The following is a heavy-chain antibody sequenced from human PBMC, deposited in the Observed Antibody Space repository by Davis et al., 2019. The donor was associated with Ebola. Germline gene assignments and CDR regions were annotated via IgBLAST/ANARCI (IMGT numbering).Heavy chain of an antibody. CDR1: GYPITSGYY. CDR3: ARDDYYDNSGNQGWFDP. V-gene: IGHV4-38-2*02. D-gene: IGHD3-22*01. Sequence: MPSETLSLTCSVSGYPITSGYYWGWIRQPPGKGLEWIGDIYHSGSTYYNPSLKSRVTMSVDTSKNQFSLRLNSVTAEDTAVYYCARDDYYDNSGNQGWFDPWGQGTLVTVSS. J-gene: IGHJ5*02. CDR2: IYHSGST.